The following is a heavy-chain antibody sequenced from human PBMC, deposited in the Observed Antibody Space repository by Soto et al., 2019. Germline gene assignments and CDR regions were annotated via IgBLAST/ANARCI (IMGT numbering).Heavy chain of an antibody. V-gene: IGHV4-61*01. J-gene: IGHJ4*02. CDR1: GGSVSSGNYY. CDR3: ARDSEKYSYGHNDY. Sequence: QVQLQESGPGLVKPSETLSLTCTVSGGSVSSGNYYWSGIRQPPGKRLEWIGYIFHSGTKYNPSLKSRVTISVDTSKNQFSLKLSSVTAADTAVYYCARDSEKYSYGHNDYWGQGTVVTVSS. CDR2: IFHSGT. D-gene: IGHD5-18*01.